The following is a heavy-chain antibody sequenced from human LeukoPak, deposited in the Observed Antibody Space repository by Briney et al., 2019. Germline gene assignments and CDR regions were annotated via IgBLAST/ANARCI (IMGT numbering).Heavy chain of an antibody. CDR1: GGSISSSNW. D-gene: IGHD3-10*01. CDR2: IYHSGST. CDR3: ARERGSGTYYYYMDV. V-gene: IGHV4-4*02. J-gene: IGHJ6*03. Sequence: SGTLSLTCAVSGGSISSSNWWSWVRQPPGKGLEWIGEIYHSGSTNYNPSLKSRVTMSVDTSKNQFSLKLSSVTAADTAVYYCARERGSGTYYYYMDVWGKGTTATTSS.